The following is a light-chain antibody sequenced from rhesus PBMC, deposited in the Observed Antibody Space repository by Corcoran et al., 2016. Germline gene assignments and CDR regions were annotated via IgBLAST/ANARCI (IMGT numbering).Light chain of an antibody. CDR2: AAY. Sequence: DIQMTQSPSSLSASVLDNFTITCRASSGISSWLAWFQQQPGKAPKLLIYAAYRLQSGVPSRFSSSGSWTDYPLTIRSLQPEDFATYYCQQGYKTPAFGGGTKVEIK. CDR1: SGISSW. J-gene: IGKJ4*01. V-gene: IGKV1-18*01. CDR3: QQGYKTPA.